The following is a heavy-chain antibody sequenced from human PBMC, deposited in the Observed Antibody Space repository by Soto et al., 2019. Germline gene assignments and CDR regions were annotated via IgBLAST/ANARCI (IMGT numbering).Heavy chain of an antibody. CDR1: GLNFRNFW. CDR2: INEDGSEK. J-gene: IGHJ4*02. Sequence: TGGSLRLSCAASGLNFRNFWMSWVRQAPGKGLEWVANINEDGSEKNYEDSVKGRFTVSRDNAKDSLYLQMNNLRVDDTAVYYCASGGHLDYWGQGAQVTVSS. CDR3: ASGGHLDY. D-gene: IGHD3-10*01. V-gene: IGHV3-7*01.